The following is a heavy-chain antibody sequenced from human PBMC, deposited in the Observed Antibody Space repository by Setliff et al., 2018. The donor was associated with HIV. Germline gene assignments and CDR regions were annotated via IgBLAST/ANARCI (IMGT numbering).Heavy chain of an antibody. CDR2: IYYSGNT. J-gene: IGHJ4*02. CDR1: GGSLRSSNYY. Sequence: PSETLSLTCTVSGGSLRSSNYYCGWIRQPPGKGLEWIGSIYYSGNTYYNPSLKSRVTISGDTSKKQFSLKLRAVTAADSAVYYCARQGRPGDFDSWGQGTLVTVSS. V-gene: IGHV4-39*01. CDR3: ARQGRPGDFDS. D-gene: IGHD7-27*01.